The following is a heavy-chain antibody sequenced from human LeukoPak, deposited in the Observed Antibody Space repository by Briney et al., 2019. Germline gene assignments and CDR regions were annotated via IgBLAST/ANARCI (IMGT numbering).Heavy chain of an antibody. CDR1: GFTFSSYG. J-gene: IGHJ4*02. D-gene: IGHD6-13*01. CDR3: AVHPHGQQLALGYFDY. Sequence: GGSLRLSCAASGFTFSSYGMHWVRQAPGKGLEWVAFIRYDGSDKYYADSVKGRFTISRDNSKNTLYLQMNSLRAEDTAVYYCAVHPHGQQLALGYFDYWGQGTLVTVSS. V-gene: IGHV3-30*02. CDR2: IRYDGSDK.